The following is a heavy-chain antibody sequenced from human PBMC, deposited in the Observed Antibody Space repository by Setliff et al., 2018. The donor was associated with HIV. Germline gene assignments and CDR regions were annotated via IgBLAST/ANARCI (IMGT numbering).Heavy chain of an antibody. Sequence: GESLKISCKGSGYSFTSYWIGWVRQMPGKGLEWMGIIYPGDSDTRYSTSFQGQVTISADKSISTAYLQWSSLKASDTAMYYRARRPLSNHGRFWYFDLWGRGTLVTVSS. D-gene: IGHD1-1*01. CDR1: GYSFTSYW. CDR3: ARRPLSNHGRFWYFDL. CDR2: IYPGDSDT. J-gene: IGHJ2*01. V-gene: IGHV5-51*01.